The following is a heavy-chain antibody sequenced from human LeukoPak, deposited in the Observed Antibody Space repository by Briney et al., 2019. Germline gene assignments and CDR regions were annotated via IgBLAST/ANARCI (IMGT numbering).Heavy chain of an antibody. CDR2: ISSSSSTI. CDR1: GFTFSSYS. V-gene: IGHV3-48*01. J-gene: IGHJ4*02. CDR3: ARDSSRYYYGSGSPH. D-gene: IGHD3-10*01. Sequence: GGSLRLSCAASGFTFSSYSMNWVRQAPGKGLEWVSYISSSSSTIYYADSVKGRFTISRDNAKNSLYLQMNSLRAEDTAVYYCARDSSRYYYGSGSPHWGQGTLVTVSS.